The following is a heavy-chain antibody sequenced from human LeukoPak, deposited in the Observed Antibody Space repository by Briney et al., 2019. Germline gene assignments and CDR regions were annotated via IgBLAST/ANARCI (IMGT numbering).Heavy chain of an antibody. CDR1: GFTFSSYS. CDR2: ISSSSSYI. CDR3: AGPWKFGCSSTSCYWGAFDI. D-gene: IGHD2-2*01. V-gene: IGHV3-21*01. Sequence: GGSLRLSCAASGFTFSSYSMNWVRQAPGKGLEWVSSISSSSSYIYYADSVKGRFTISRDNAKNSLYLQMNSLRAEDTAVYYCAGPWKFGCSSTSCYWGAFDIWGQGTMVTVSS. J-gene: IGHJ3*02.